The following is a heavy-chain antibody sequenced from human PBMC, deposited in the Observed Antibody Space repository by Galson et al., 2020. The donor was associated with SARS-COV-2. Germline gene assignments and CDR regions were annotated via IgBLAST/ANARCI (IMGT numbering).Heavy chain of an antibody. J-gene: IGHJ6*03. Sequence: ASVKVSCKASGYTFTSYDINWVRQATGQGLEWMGWMNPNSGNTGYAQKFQGRVTMTRTTSISTAYMELSSLRSEDTAVYYCARAKGYYDYVWGSYRKDYYYYYMDVWGKGTTVTVSS. D-gene: IGHD3-16*02. CDR3: ARAKGYYDYVWGSYRKDYYYYYMDV. V-gene: IGHV1-8*01. CDR2: MNPNSGNT. CDR1: GYTFTSYD.